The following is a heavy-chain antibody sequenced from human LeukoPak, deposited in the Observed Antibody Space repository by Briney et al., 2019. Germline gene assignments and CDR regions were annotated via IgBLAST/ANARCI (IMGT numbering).Heavy chain of an antibody. CDR2: MNPNSGNT. V-gene: IGHV1-8*01. CDR1: GYTFTSYD. Sequence: GASVKVSCKASGYTFTSYDINWVRQATGQGLEWMGLMNPNSGNTNYAQKFQGRVAMTRDTSISTAYMELSSLRSEDTAVYYCAVTYFYDSSGYSVFDYWGQGTLVTVSS. CDR3: AVTYFYDSSGYSVFDY. D-gene: IGHD3-22*01. J-gene: IGHJ4*02.